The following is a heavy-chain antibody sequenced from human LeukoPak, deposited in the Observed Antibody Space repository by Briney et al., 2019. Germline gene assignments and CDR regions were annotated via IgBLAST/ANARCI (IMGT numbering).Heavy chain of an antibody. V-gene: IGHV4-34*01. Sequence: SETLSLTCAVYGGSFSGYYWSWIRQPPGKGLEWIGEINHSGSTNYNPSLKSRVTISVDTSKNQFSLKLTSVTAADTAVYYCARNLEYSSSWYSFGYWGQGTLVTVSS. CDR2: INHSGST. J-gene: IGHJ4*02. CDR3: ARNLEYSSSWYSFGY. D-gene: IGHD6-13*01. CDR1: GGSFSGYY.